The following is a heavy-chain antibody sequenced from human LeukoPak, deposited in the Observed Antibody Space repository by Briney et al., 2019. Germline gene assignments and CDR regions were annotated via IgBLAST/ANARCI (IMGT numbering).Heavy chain of an antibody. J-gene: IGHJ4*02. CDR1: GGSISSSSYY. V-gene: IGHV2-5*02. Sequence: TLSLTCTVSGGSISSSSYYWGWIRQPPGKALEWLALIYWDDDKRYSPSLKSRLTITKDTSKNQVVLTMTNMDPVDTATYYCARTYYYDSSGYPQKYFDYWGQGTLVTVSS. CDR3: ARTYYYDSSGYPQKYFDY. CDR2: IYWDDDK. D-gene: IGHD3-22*01.